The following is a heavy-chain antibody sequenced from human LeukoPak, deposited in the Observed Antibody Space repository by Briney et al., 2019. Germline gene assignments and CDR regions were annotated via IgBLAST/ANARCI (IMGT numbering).Heavy chain of an antibody. CDR3: ARGRGYSYGTGDYYYYMDV. V-gene: IGHV1-69*05. J-gene: IGHJ6*03. Sequence: ASVKVSCKASGYTFTSYGISWVRQAPGQGLEWMGRIIPIFGTANYAQKFQGRVTITTDESTSTAYMELSSLRSEDTAVYYCARGRGYSYGTGDYYYYMDVWGKGTTVTVSS. CDR2: IIPIFGTA. D-gene: IGHD5-18*01. CDR1: GYTFTSYG.